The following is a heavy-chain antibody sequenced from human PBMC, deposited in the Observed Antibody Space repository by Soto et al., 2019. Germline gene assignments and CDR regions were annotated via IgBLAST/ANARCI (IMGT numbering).Heavy chain of an antibody. CDR3: AKDGVYTEMATITGFDY. V-gene: IGHV3-30*02. Sequence: PVGSMRLSCAASGFTFSSYGMHWVRQAPGKGLEWVAVIWYDGSNKYYADSVKGRFTISRDNSKNTRYLQMNSLRAEDTAVYYCAKDGVYTEMATITGFDYWGQGTLVTVSS. J-gene: IGHJ4*02. CDR1: GFTFSSYG. D-gene: IGHD5-12*01. CDR2: IWYDGSNK.